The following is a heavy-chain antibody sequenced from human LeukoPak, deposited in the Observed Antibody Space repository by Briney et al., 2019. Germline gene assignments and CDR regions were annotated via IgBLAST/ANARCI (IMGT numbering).Heavy chain of an antibody. V-gene: IGHV3-7*04. D-gene: IGHD5-18*01. CDR2: IQQDGSEK. Sequence: AGGSLRLSCAASEFTFSDYWMSWVRQAPGKGLEWVANIQQDGSEKYYVDSVKGRFTISRDNAKKSLFLQVSSLRGEDTAVYYCARDRGFSYGIDFWGQGTLVTVSS. J-gene: IGHJ4*02. CDR1: EFTFSDYW. CDR3: ARDRGFSYGIDF.